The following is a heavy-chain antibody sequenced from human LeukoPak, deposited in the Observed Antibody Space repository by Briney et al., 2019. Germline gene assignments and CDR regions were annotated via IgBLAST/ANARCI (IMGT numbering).Heavy chain of an antibody. V-gene: IGHV4-4*02. J-gene: IGHJ6*03. Sequence: SGTLSLTCAVSGVSISSGHLWSWVRQSPGKGPEWIGEIYHTGNTKYNPSLKRQITILVDKSKNQFSLELTPVTAADTAVYYCAGIAAADLPYYYYMDVWGKGTTVTVSS. CDR2: IYHTGNT. CDR3: AGIAAADLPYYYYMDV. D-gene: IGHD6-13*01. CDR1: GVSISSGHL.